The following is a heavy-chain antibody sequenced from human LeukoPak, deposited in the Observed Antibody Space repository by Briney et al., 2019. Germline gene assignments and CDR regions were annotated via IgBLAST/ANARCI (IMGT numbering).Heavy chain of an antibody. CDR1: GFTFSIHS. CDR2: IRSSSNI. J-gene: IGHJ4*02. CDR3: ARLGNYYGSGSYTDDDFDY. D-gene: IGHD3-10*01. Sequence: GGSVSHLRAASGFTFSIHSMNWARQPRGKGGGWVSSIRSSSNIYYADSVKGRFTISRDNAKNSLYLQMNSLRAEDTAVYYCARLGNYYGSGSYTDDDFDYWGQGTLVTVSS. V-gene: IGHV3-21*01.